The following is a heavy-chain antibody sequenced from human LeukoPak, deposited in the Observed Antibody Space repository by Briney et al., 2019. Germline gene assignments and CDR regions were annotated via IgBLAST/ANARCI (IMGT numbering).Heavy chain of an antibody. CDR2: INSDGSST. CDR1: GFTFSSYG. CDR3: ARGGWIFGRGAFDI. V-gene: IGHV3-74*01. Sequence: PGGSLRLSCAASGFTFSSYGMSWVRQAPGKGLVWVSRINSDGSSTSYADSVKGRFTISRDNAKNTLYLQMNSLRAEDTAVYYCARGGWIFGRGAFDIWGQGTMVTVSS. J-gene: IGHJ3*02. D-gene: IGHD2-2*03.